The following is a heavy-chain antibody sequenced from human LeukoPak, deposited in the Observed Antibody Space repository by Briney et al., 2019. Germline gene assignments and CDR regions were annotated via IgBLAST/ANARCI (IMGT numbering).Heavy chain of an antibody. CDR2: ISYDASHK. CDR3: AKGIFCSSPSCYGGGNYYYGMDV. CDR1: GFTFSSYG. J-gene: IGHJ6*02. D-gene: IGHD2-2*01. Sequence: PGGSLRLSCAASGFTFSSYGMHWVRQAPGKGLEWGAVISYDASHKYYADSLKGRFTISRDNSKNTVYLQMDTLRAEDTAVYYCAKGIFCSSPSCYGGGNYYYGMDVWGQGTTVTVFS. V-gene: IGHV3-30*18.